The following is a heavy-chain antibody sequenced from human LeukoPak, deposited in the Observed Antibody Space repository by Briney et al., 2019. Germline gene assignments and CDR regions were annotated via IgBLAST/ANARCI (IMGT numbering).Heavy chain of an antibody. Sequence: PSETLSLTCAVSGGSISSGGYSWSWIRQPPGKGLEWIGYIYYSGITYYSPSLKSRVTISVDTSKNQFSLKLSSVTAADTAVYYCARGRPPYYYDSGGYYSIFDYWGQGTLVTVSS. CDR3: ARGRPPYYYDSGGYYSIFDY. CDR2: IYYSGIT. V-gene: IGHV4-30-2*01. D-gene: IGHD3-22*01. CDR1: GGSISSGGYS. J-gene: IGHJ4*02.